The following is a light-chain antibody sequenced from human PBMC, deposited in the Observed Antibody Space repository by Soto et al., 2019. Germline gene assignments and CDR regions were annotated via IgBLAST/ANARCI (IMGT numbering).Light chain of an antibody. J-gene: IGLJ2*01. Sequence: QSALTQPASVSGSPGQSITISCTGTSSDVGGYNYVSWYQQHPGKAPKLIIYGVSNRPSRVSNRFSGSKSGNTASLTISGLQAEDEADYYCSSYRGSSTVVFGGGTKLTVL. V-gene: IGLV2-14*01. CDR2: GVS. CDR3: SSYRGSSTVV. CDR1: SSDVGGYNY.